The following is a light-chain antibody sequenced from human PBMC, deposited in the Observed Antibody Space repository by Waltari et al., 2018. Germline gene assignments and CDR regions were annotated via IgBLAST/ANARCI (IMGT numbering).Light chain of an antibody. J-gene: IGKJ4*01. CDR1: QSVLYSSNNKND. CDR3: QQYYTIPLT. CDR2: WAS. Sequence: DVVMTQSPDSLAVSLGERATINCKSSQSVLYSSNNKNDLGWYQQKPGQPPKLLIYWASTLESGVPERFSGSGSGTDFTLTISSLQAEDAAVYYCQQYYTIPLTFGGGTKVEIK. V-gene: IGKV4-1*01.